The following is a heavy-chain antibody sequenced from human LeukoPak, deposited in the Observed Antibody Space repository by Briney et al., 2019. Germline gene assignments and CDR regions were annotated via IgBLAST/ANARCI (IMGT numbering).Heavy chain of an antibody. Sequence: PGGSLRLSCAASGFTFSSYEMNWVRQAPGKGLEWVSYVSSSGSTKYYADSVKGRFTISRDNAKNSLYLQMNSLRAEDTAVYYCARDYGYCSGGSCYGDYFDYWGQGTLVTVSS. CDR1: GFTFSSYE. D-gene: IGHD2-15*01. J-gene: IGHJ4*02. CDR3: ARDYGYCSGGSCYGDYFDY. V-gene: IGHV3-48*03. CDR2: VSSSGSTK.